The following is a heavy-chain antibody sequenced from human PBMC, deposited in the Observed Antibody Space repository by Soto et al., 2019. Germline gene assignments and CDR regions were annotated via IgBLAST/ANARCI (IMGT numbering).Heavy chain of an antibody. D-gene: IGHD2-2*01. CDR1: GYTFPGNY. J-gene: IGHJ4*02. CDR2: INPISGGT. V-gene: IGHV1-2*02. Sequence: QVQLVQSGAEVKKPGASVKVSCKASGYTFPGNYMHWVRQAPGQGLEWMALINPISGGTNYAQKFQGRVTITWDTYISTAYMELSRLRSDDTAIYYCARGYCTSSGCSHYFDYWGQGTLVTVSS. CDR3: ARGYCTSSGCSHYFDY.